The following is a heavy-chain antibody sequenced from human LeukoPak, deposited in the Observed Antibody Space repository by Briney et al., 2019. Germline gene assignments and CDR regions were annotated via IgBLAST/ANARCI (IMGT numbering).Heavy chain of an antibody. D-gene: IGHD3/OR15-3a*01. Sequence: GASVKVSCKASGYTSTSYGISWVRQAPGQGLEWMGWISAYNGNTNYAQKLQGGVTMTTDTSTSTAYMELRSLRSDDTAVYYCARVCLTCWTGYYYYMDVWGKGTTVTVSS. CDR1: GYTSTSYG. J-gene: IGHJ6*03. CDR2: ISAYNGNT. CDR3: ARVCLTCWTGYYYYMDV. V-gene: IGHV1-18*01.